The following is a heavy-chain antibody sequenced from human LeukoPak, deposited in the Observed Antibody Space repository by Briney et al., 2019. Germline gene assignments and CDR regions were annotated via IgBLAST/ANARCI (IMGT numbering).Heavy chain of an antibody. D-gene: IGHD2-2*01. CDR1: GFTFDDYA. V-gene: IGHV3-9*01. J-gene: IGHJ4*02. CDR3: AKEISGYCSSTSCYGFDY. CDR2: ISWNSGSI. Sequence: GGSLRLSCAASGFTFDDYAMHWVRQAPGKGLEWVSGISWNSGSIGYADSVKGRFTISRDNSKNTLYLQMNSLRAEDTAVYYCAKEISGYCSSTSCYGFDYWGQGTLVTVSS.